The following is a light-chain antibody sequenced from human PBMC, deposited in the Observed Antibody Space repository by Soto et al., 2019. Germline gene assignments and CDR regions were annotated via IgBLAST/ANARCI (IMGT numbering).Light chain of an antibody. Sequence: IHRSHSPSSLSASVVYRVSITFLASQSISSYLNWYQQKPGKAPKLLIYAASSLQSGVPSRFSGSGSGTDFTLTISSLQPDDFATFYCQQYNTYPWTFGQGTKVDIK. CDR2: AAS. CDR1: QSISSY. V-gene: IGKV1-39*01. CDR3: QQYNTYPWT. J-gene: IGKJ1*01.